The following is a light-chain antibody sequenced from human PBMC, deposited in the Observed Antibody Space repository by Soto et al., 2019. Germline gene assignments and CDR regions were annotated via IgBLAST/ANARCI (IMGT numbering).Light chain of an antibody. CDR2: DAS. J-gene: IGKJ2*01. CDR3: QQFDDLPYT. CDR1: QDISNY. V-gene: IGKV1-33*01. Sequence: DIQMTQSPSSLSVSVGDRVTITCQASQDISNYVNWYQQKPGKAPNLLIYDASNLKTGVPSRFSGSRSETHFTFTISILQPEDIATYFCQQFDDLPYTFGQGTKLDIK.